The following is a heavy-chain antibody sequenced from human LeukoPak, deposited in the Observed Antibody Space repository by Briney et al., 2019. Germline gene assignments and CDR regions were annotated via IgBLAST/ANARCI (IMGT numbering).Heavy chain of an antibody. CDR1: GASITSYY. J-gene: IGHJ3*02. D-gene: IGHD6-13*01. Sequence: SETLSLTCTVSGASITSYYWSWIRQPPGKGLEWIGFFSYSGSANYNPSLKSRVTISVDTSKNQFSLSLTSVTAADTAVYYCARPVSGSWLDAFDIWGQGTMVTVSS. V-gene: IGHV4-59*08. CDR2: FSYSGSA. CDR3: ARPVSGSWLDAFDI.